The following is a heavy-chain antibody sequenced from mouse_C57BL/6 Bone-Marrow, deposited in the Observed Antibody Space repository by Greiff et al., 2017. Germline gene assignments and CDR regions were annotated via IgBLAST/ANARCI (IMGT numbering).Heavy chain of an antibody. J-gene: IGHJ2*01. CDR3: ARGYYGSSYSYYFDY. V-gene: IGHV1-55*01. CDR2: IYPGSGST. CDR1: GYTFTSYW. D-gene: IGHD1-1*01. Sequence: QVQLQQSGAELVKPGASVKMSCKASGYTFTSYWITWVKQRPGQGLEWIGDIYPGSGSTNYNEKFKSKATLTVDTSSSTAYMQLSSLTSEDSAVYYCARGYYGSSYSYYFDYWGQGTTLTVSS.